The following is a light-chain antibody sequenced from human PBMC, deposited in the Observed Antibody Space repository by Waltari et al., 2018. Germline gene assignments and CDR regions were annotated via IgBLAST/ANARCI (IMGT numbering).Light chain of an antibody. CDR2: AAS. CDR3: QQSHSSPLT. J-gene: IGKJ4*01. Sequence: DIQMTQSPSSLSASVGDRITITCRASQPIYIYLNWYLQRPGRAPKLLIYAASTLQSGVPPRFSGSGSGTDFTLTINSLQLDDFGTYFCQQSHSSPLTFGGGTKLE. CDR1: QPIYIY. V-gene: IGKV1-39*01.